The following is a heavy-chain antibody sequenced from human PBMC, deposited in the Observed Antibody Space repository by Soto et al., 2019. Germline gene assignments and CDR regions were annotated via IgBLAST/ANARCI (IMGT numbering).Heavy chain of an antibody. CDR3: ARDRGSYGYCYGMDV. J-gene: IGHJ6*02. CDR1: GFTFSYYG. CDR2: IWYDGSNK. Sequence: QVQLVESGGGVVQPGRSLRLSCAASGFTFSYYGMHWVRQAPGKGLEWVAVIWYDGSNKFYADSVKGRFTISRDNSKNTLFRQMNSLRAEDTAVYYCARDRGSYGYCYGMDVWGQGTTVTVSS. D-gene: IGHD5-18*01. V-gene: IGHV3-33*01.